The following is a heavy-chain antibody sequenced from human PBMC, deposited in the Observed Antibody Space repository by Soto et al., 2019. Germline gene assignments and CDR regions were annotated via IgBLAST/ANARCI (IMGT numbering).Heavy chain of an antibody. CDR1: GGSFSGYY. CDR3: ARGLSDSETSIDY. V-gene: IGHV4-34*01. CDR2: INHSGGT. Sequence: SETLSLTCAVYGGSFSGYYWSWIRQPPGKGLEWIGEINHSGGTTYNPALKSRVTISVDTSKNQFSLKLSSVTAADTAVYYCARGLSDSETSIDYWGQGTLVTVSS. J-gene: IGHJ4*02. D-gene: IGHD2-21*01.